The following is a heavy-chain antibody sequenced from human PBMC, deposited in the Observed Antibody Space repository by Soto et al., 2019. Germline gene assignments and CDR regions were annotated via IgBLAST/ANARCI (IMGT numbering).Heavy chain of an antibody. CDR2: IYNSGST. V-gene: IGHV4-61*01. CDR1: GDSVSSGSRY. D-gene: IGHD5-18*01. Sequence: QVQLQESGPGLVKPSETLSLTCTVTGDSVSSGSRYWSWIRQPPGKELEWIGYIYNSGSTNYNPSLKSPVTLSVDTSKNQFSLKLSSVTAADTAVYYCARGRGYGYGIDYWGQGTLVTVSS. J-gene: IGHJ4*02. CDR3: ARGRGYGYGIDY.